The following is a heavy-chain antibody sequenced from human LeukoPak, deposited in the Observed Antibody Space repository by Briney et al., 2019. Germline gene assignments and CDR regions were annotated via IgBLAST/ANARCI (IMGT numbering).Heavy chain of an antibody. J-gene: IGHJ4*02. CDR3: ARSRTAYYRYFDS. V-gene: IGHV4-30-2*01. CDR1: GGAVSSGVYS. D-gene: IGHD3-22*01. Sequence: SQTLSLTCTVSGGAVSSGVYSWSWIRQPPGQGLEWIGYIYHSETTYYNPSLQSRVTISVNRSKNQFSLKLTSVTAADTAVYYCARSRTAYYRYFDSWGQGTLVTVSS. CDR2: IYHSETT.